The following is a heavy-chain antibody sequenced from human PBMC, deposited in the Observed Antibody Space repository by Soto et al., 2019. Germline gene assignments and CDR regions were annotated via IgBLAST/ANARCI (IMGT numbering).Heavy chain of an antibody. Sequence: SETLSLTCTVSGGSVSSGSDYWSWIRQPPGKGLEWIGYIYYSGSTNYNPSLKSRVTISVDTSKNQFSLKLSSVTAADTAVYYCARENYELDYWGQGTLVTVSS. V-gene: IGHV4-61*01. J-gene: IGHJ4*02. CDR3: ARENYELDY. CDR2: IYYSGST. CDR1: GGSVSSGSDY. D-gene: IGHD3-22*01.